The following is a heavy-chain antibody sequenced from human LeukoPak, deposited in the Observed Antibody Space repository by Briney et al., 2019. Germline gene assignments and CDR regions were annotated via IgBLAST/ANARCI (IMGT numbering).Heavy chain of an antibody. J-gene: IGHJ4*02. CDR2: ISAGNGNT. CDR1: GYTFTSYY. D-gene: IGHD1-26*01. Sequence: GASVKVSCKASGYTFTSYYMRWVRQAPGQGLEWMGWISAGNGNTKYSQNFQGRVTFISNTSATTAFMELSSLRSEDAAVYYCARDSGSGSNDYWGQGTLVTVSS. CDR3: ARDSGSGSNDY. V-gene: IGHV1-3*01.